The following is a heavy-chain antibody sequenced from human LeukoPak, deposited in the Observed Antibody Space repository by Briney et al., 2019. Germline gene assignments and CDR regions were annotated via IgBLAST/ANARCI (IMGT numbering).Heavy chain of an antibody. CDR3: ARVMGGSYPRVYYFDY. CDR1: GYTFTSYG. J-gene: IGHJ4*02. Sequence: GASVKVSCKASGYTFTSYGISWVRQAPGQGLEWMGLISAYNGNTNYAQKLQGRVTMTTDTSTSTAYMELRSLRSDDTAVYYCARVMGGSYPRVYYFDYWGQGTLVTVSS. D-gene: IGHD1-26*01. V-gene: IGHV1-18*01. CDR2: ISAYNGNT.